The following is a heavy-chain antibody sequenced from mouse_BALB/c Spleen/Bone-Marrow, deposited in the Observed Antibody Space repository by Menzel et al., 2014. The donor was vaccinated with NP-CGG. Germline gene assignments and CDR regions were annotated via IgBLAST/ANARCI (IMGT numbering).Heavy chain of an antibody. Sequence: EVKLVESGGGLVQPGGSRKLSCAASGFTFSSFGMHWVRQAPERGLEWVAYISSGSSTIYYADTVKGRFTISRDNPKNTLFLQMTSLRSEDTAMYYCTRGGNWEDFDYGGQGTTLTVSS. CDR1: GFTFSSFG. V-gene: IGHV5-17*02. D-gene: IGHD4-1*01. J-gene: IGHJ2*01. CDR3: TRGGNWEDFDY. CDR2: ISSGSSTI.